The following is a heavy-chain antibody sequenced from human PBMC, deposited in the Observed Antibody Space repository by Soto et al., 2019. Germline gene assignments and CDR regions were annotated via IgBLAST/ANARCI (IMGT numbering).Heavy chain of an antibody. CDR3: ARDSYDSSGYSTPFDY. V-gene: IGHV3-21*01. D-gene: IGHD3-22*01. CDR2: ISSSSSYI. J-gene: IGHJ4*02. Sequence: PGGSLRLSCAASGFTFSSYSMNWVRQAPGKGLEWVSSISSSSSYIYYADSVKGRFTISRDNAKNSLCLQMNSLRAEDTAVYYCARDSYDSSGYSTPFDYWGQGTLVTVAS. CDR1: GFTFSSYS.